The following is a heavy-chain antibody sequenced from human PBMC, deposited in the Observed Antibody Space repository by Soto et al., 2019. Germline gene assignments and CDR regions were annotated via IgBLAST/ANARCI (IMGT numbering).Heavy chain of an antibody. J-gene: IGHJ4*02. V-gene: IGHV4-30-4*01. CDR2: IYYSGRT. CDR1: GGSISSGDYY. D-gene: IGHD6-6*01. CDR3: ARVQQLDPGIGGGVGY. Sequence: QVQLQESGPGLVKPSQTLSLTCTVSGGSISSGDYYWSWIRQPPGKGLEWIGYIYYSGRTYYNPSLKRRVTISVDTSKTQFSLKLSSGTAADTAVYYCARVQQLDPGIGGGVGYWGQGTLVTVSA.